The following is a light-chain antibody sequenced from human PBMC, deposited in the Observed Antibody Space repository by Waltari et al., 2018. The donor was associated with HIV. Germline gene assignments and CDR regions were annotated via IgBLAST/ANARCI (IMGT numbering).Light chain of an antibody. CDR3: AAWDDMLSGPV. CDR2: RND. CDR1: SSNIGSHY. J-gene: IGLJ2*01. V-gene: IGLV1-47*01. Sequence: SVLTQPPSASGTPGQRVTISCSGTSSNIGSHYVYWYQQLPGTTPPLLVYRNDQRPSEVPDRFSGSKSGTSASLAISGLRSEDEADYYCAAWDDMLSGPVFGGGTKLTVL.